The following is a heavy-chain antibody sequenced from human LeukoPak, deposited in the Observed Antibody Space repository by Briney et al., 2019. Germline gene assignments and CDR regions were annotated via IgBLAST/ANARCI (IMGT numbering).Heavy chain of an antibody. CDR1: GGSISSYY. Sequence: PSETLSLTCTVSGGSISSYYWSWIRQPPGKGLEWIGYIYYSGSTNYNPSLKSRVTISVDTSKNQFSLKLSSVTAADTAVYYCAGRPRRYSSSWSLHGQKVGALDYWGQGTLVTVSS. V-gene: IGHV4-59*01. D-gene: IGHD6-13*01. J-gene: IGHJ4*02. CDR3: AGRPRRYSSSWSLHGQKVGALDY. CDR2: IYYSGST.